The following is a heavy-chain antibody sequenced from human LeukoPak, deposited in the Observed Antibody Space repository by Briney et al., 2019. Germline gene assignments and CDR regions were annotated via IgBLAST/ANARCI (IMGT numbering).Heavy chain of an antibody. Sequence: PSETLSLTCTVSGGSINSGDYYWSWIRQPPAKGLEWIGYIYYSGCTYYNPSLKSRVTISVDTSKNQFSLKLTSVTAADTAVYYCATGSGRYCSSTSCYTLWGRGTLVTVSS. CDR1: GGSINSGDYY. D-gene: IGHD2-2*02. J-gene: IGHJ2*01. CDR2: IYYSGCT. V-gene: IGHV4-30-4*01. CDR3: ATGSGRYCSSTSCYTL.